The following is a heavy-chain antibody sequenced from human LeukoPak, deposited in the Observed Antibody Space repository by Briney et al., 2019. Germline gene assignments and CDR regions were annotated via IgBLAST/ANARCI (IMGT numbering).Heavy chain of an antibody. J-gene: IGHJ6*02. Sequence: ASVKASCKASGYTFTSYGISWVRQAPGQGLEWMGWISAYNGNTNYAQKLQGRVTMTTDTSTSTAYMELSSLRSEDTAVYYCARDYYDSSGYYYSHYYYGMDVWGQGTTVTVSS. D-gene: IGHD3-22*01. V-gene: IGHV1-18*01. CDR1: GYTFTSYG. CDR2: ISAYNGNT. CDR3: ARDYYDSSGYYYSHYYYGMDV.